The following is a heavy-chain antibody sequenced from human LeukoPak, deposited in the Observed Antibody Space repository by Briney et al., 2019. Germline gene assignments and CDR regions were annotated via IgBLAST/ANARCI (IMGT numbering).Heavy chain of an antibody. Sequence: GGSLRLSCAASGFTFSSYAMSWVRQAPGKGLEWVSAISGSGGSTYYADSVKGRFTISRDNSKNTLYLQMNGLRAEDTAVYYCAKDQGDYGDYLDYWGQGTLVTVSS. CDR1: GFTFSSYA. V-gene: IGHV3-23*01. CDR3: AKDQGDYGDYLDY. J-gene: IGHJ4*02. CDR2: ISGSGGST. D-gene: IGHD4-17*01.